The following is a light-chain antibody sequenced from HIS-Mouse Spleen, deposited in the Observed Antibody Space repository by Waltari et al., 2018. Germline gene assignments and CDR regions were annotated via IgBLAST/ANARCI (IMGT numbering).Light chain of an antibody. J-gene: IGLJ3*02. Sequence: QSSLTQPASVSVYPGQSITISCTGTSSDVGSYNLVSRYQQHQGKAPKLMIYEGSKLPSGVSNPCSGSKSGNTASLTISGLQAEDEADYYCCSYAGSSTWVFGGGTKLTVL. CDR2: EGS. V-gene: IGLV2-23*01. CDR3: CSYAGSSTWV. CDR1: SSDVGSYNL.